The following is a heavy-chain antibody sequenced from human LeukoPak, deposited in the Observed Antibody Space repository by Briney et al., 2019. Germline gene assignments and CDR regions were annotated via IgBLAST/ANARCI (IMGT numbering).Heavy chain of an antibody. J-gene: IGHJ4*02. CDR3: AREGTMIVVVPIDY. CDR2: IWYDGSNK. CDR1: GFTFSSYD. D-gene: IGHD3-22*01. V-gene: IGHV3-33*01. Sequence: GGSLRLSCAASGFTFSSYDMHWVRQAPGKGLEWVAVIWYDGSNKYYADSVKGRFTISRDNSKNTLYLQMNSLRAEDTAVYYCAREGTMIVVVPIDYWGQGTLVTVSS.